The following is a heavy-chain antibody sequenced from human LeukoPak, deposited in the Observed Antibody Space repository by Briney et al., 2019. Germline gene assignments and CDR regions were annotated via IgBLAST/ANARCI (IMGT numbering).Heavy chain of an antibody. CDR3: ARVIGGYGDY. CDR1: GFTFSSYS. Sequence: PGGSLRLSCAASGFTFSSYSMNWVRQAPGKGLEWVSYISSSSSYIYYADSVKGRFTISRDNAKNSLYLQMNSLRAGDTAVYYCARVIGGYGDYWGQGTLVTVSS. J-gene: IGHJ4*02. V-gene: IGHV3-21*01. D-gene: IGHD5-12*01. CDR2: ISSSSSYI.